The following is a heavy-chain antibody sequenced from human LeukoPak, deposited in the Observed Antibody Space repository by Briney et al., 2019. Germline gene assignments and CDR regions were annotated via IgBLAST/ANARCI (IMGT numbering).Heavy chain of an antibody. Sequence: SQTLSLTCTVSGGSISSGSYYWSWIRQPAGKGLEWIGRIYTSGSTNYNPSLKSRVTISVDTSKNQFSLKLSSVTAADTAVYYCARDHYYDSCGYYNWFDPWGQGTLVTVSS. D-gene: IGHD3-22*01. J-gene: IGHJ5*02. CDR2: IYTSGST. CDR1: GGSISSGSYY. CDR3: ARDHYYDSCGYYNWFDP. V-gene: IGHV4-61*02.